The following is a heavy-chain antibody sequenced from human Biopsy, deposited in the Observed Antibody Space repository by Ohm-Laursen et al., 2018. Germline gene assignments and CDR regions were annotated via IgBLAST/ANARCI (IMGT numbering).Heavy chain of an antibody. V-gene: IGHV6-1*01. CDR1: GDSVSSNRAA. CDR2: TFYRAKWYT. CDR3: ARSGSDSLNYYFDF. Sequence: QTLSLTCAISGDSVSSNRAAWNWIRQPPSRGLEWLGRTFYRAKWYTDFAVSVKSRITLTPDPSTNQFSLQLNSVTPDDTAVYCCARSGSDSLNYYFDFWGQGTLVTVSS. J-gene: IGHJ4*02. D-gene: IGHD2-21*02.